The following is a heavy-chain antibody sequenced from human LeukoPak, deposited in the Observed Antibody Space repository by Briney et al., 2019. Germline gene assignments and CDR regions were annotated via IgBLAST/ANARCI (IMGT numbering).Heavy chain of an antibody. CDR3: ARSRSCSSTSCKYFDS. D-gene: IGHD2-2*01. CDR1: GFTFSDYY. CDR2: ISIRETTI. Sequence: GGSLRLSYAASGFTFSDYYMSWIRLAPGKGLEWVSFISIRETTIYYLDSVKGRFTISRDNAKGSLYLQMNNLRAEDTALYFCARSRSCSSTSCKYFDSWGQGTLVTAS. V-gene: IGHV3-11*01. J-gene: IGHJ4*02.